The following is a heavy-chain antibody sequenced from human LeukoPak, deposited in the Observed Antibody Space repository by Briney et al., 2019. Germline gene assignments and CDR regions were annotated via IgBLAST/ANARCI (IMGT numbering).Heavy chain of an antibody. CDR3: ARTAQQLVRGLDAFDI. D-gene: IGHD6-13*01. CDR1: GGSISGGGYY. J-gene: IGHJ3*02. CDR2: IYYSGST. V-gene: IGHV4-31*03. Sequence: SETLSLTCTVSGGSISGGGYYWSWIRQHPGKGLEWIGYIYYSGSTYYNPSLKSRVTISVDTSKNQFSLKLSSVTAADTAVYYCARTAQQLVRGLDAFDIWGQGTMVTVSS.